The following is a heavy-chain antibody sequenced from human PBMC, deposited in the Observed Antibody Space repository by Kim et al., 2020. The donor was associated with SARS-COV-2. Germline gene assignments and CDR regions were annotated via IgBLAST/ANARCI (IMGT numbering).Heavy chain of an antibody. J-gene: IGHJ4*02. CDR3: ARGRSGSYRSSFDY. V-gene: IGHV3-30*04. Sequence: GGSLRLSCAASGFTFSSYAIHWVRQAPGKGLEWVAVISYDGSNKYYADSVKGRFTISRDNSKNTLYLQMNSLRAEDTAVYYCARGRSGSYRSSFDYWGQGTLVTVSS. CDR1: GFTFSSYA. D-gene: IGHD1-26*01. CDR2: ISYDGSNK.